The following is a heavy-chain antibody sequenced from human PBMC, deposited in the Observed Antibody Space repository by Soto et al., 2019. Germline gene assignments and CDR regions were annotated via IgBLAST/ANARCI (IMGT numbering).Heavy chain of an antibody. CDR2: IWYDGSNK. D-gene: IGHD3-3*01. V-gene: IGHV3-33*01. CDR3: AREFRVYDFWSGYYDY. Sequence: PGGSLRLSCAASGFTFSSYGMHWVRQAPGKGLEWVAVIWYDGSNKYYADSVKGRFTISRDNSKNTLYLQMNSLRAEDTAVYYCAREFRVYDFWSGYYDYWGQGTPVTVSS. J-gene: IGHJ4*02. CDR1: GFTFSSYG.